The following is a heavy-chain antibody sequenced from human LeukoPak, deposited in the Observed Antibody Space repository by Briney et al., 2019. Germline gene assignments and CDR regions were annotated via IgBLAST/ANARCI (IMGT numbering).Heavy chain of an antibody. CDR1: GFTFSSYA. Sequence: PGGSLRLSCAASGFTFSSYAMHWVRQAPGKGLEWVAVISYDGSNKYYADSVKGRFTISRDNSKNTLYLQMNSLRAEDTALYYCARESNTITIFGVVTYYYYMDVWGKGTTVTVSS. CDR3: ARESNTITIFGVVTYYYYMDV. V-gene: IGHV3-30*04. J-gene: IGHJ6*03. D-gene: IGHD3-3*01. CDR2: ISYDGSNK.